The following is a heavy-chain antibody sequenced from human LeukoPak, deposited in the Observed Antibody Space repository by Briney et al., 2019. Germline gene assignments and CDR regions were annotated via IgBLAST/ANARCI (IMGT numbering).Heavy chain of an antibody. CDR1: GFTFSSYS. V-gene: IGHV4-34*01. D-gene: IGHD3-16*01. Sequence: GSLRLSCAASGFTFSSYSMNWIRQPPGKGLEWIGEINHSGSTNYNPSLKSRVTISVDTSKNQFSLKLSSVTAADTAVYYCARDVPSDPWGQGTLVTVSS. CDR2: INHSGST. CDR3: ARDVPSDP. J-gene: IGHJ5*02.